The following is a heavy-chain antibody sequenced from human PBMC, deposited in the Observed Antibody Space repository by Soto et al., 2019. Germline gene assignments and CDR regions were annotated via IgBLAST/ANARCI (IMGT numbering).Heavy chain of an antibody. Sequence: ASVKVSCKASGYTFTSYGISWVRQAPGQGLEWMGWISAYNGNTNYAQKLQGRVTITADESTSTAYMELSSLRSEDTAVYYCARAGFCSSTSCYYYYGMDVWGQGTTVTVPS. CDR1: GYTFTSYG. CDR2: ISAYNGNT. D-gene: IGHD2-2*01. CDR3: ARAGFCSSTSCYYYYGMDV. J-gene: IGHJ6*02. V-gene: IGHV1-18*01.